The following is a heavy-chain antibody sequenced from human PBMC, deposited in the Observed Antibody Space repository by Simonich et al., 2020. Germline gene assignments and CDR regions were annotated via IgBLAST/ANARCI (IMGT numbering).Heavy chain of an antibody. J-gene: IGHJ3*02. CDR1: GFTFSSYE. V-gene: IGHV3-48*03. CDR2: ISSSGSTI. D-gene: IGHD5-12*01. Sequence: PGGSLRLSCAASGFTFSSYEMNWVRQAPGKGREWVSYISSSGSTIYYADSVKGRFTISRDNAKNSLYLQMNSLRAEDTAVYYCAREKWLRFAFDIWGQGTMVTVSS. CDR3: AREKWLRFAFDI.